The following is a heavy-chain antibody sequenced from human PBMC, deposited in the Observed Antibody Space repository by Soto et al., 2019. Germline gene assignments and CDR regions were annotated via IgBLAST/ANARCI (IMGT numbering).Heavy chain of an antibody. CDR3: ARSKYSISSFDY. D-gene: IGHD6-6*01. CDR1: GFSLSTYDVG. CDR2: IYWDDDK. J-gene: IGHJ4*02. V-gene: IGHV2-5*02. Sequence: SGTTLVNPTQTLTLTCTFSGFSLSTYDVGVGWIRQPPGKALDWLAVIYWDDDKRYSPSLKSRLTITKDTSKNQVLLTMTNMDPVDTATYFCARSKYSISSFDYWGQGALVNGSS.